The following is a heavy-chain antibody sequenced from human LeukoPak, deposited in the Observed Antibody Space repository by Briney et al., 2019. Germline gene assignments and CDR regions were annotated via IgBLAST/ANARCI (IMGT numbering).Heavy chain of an antibody. CDR1: GYSFSAYY. V-gene: IGHV1-2*02. CDR3: AKDQNYFDSTAYYGIDC. Sequence: ASVKVSCKASGYSFSAYYIHWVRQAPGQGLEWMGWISPNSGATNYAQKFHDTVTMTRDTSTSTVYMELTRLRSDDTGVYYCAKDQNYFDSTAYYGIDCWGQGTRVTVSS. J-gene: IGHJ4*02. CDR2: ISPNSGAT. D-gene: IGHD3-22*01.